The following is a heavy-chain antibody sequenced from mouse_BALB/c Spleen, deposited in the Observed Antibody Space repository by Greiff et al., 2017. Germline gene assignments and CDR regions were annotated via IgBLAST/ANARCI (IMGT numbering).Heavy chain of an antibody. V-gene: IGHV1-14*01. CDR2: INPYNDGT. Sequence: VHVKQSGPELVKPGASVKMSCKASGYTFTSYVMHWVKQKPGQGLEWIRYINPYNDGTKYNEKFKGKATLTSDKSSSTAYMELSSLTSEDSAVYYCARGGGNYVAMDYWGQGTSVTVSS. CDR1: GYTFTSYV. J-gene: IGHJ4*01. D-gene: IGHD2-1*01. CDR3: ARGGGNYVAMDY.